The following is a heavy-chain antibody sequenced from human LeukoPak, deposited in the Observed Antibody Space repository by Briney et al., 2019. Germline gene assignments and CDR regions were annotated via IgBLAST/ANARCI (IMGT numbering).Heavy chain of an antibody. CDR1: GFTFSSYA. CDR2: ISGSGGST. CDR3: VSFYETY. J-gene: IGHJ4*02. V-gene: IGHV3-23*01. Sequence: GGSLRLSCAASGFTFSSYAMSWVRQAPGKGLEWVSAISGSGGSTYYADSVKGRFTISKDNAKNTVYLQMSNLRVEDTAVYYCVSFYETYWGRGTLVTVSS. D-gene: IGHD2/OR15-2a*01.